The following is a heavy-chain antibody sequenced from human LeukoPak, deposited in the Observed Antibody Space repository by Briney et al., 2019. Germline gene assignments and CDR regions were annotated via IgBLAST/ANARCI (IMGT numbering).Heavy chain of an antibody. D-gene: IGHD6-19*01. J-gene: IGHJ5*02. Sequence: SETLSLTCAVYGGSFSGYYWSWIRQPPGEGLEWIGEINHSGSTNYSPSLKSRVTISVDTSKNQFSLKLSSVTAADTAVYYCARGLGKVAVAGTLRWFDPWGQGTLVTVSS. CDR1: GGSFSGYY. CDR2: INHSGST. CDR3: ARGLGKVAVAGTLRWFDP. V-gene: IGHV4-34*01.